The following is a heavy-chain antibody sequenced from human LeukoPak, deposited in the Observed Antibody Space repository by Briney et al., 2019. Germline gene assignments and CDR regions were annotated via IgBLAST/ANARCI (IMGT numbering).Heavy chain of an antibody. J-gene: IGHJ3*02. Sequence: AGGSLRLSCAASGFTFSSYAMPWVRQAPGKRLEWVAVISYDGSNKYYADSVKGRFTISRDNSKNTLYLQMNSLRAEDTAVYYCARAESSDAFDIWGQGTMVTVSS. CDR2: ISYDGSNK. CDR1: GFTFSSYA. D-gene: IGHD6-6*01. CDR3: ARAESSDAFDI. V-gene: IGHV3-30*04.